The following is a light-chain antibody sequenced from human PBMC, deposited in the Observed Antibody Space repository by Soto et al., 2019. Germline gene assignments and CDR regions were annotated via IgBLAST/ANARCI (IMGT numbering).Light chain of an antibody. Sequence: QSVLTQPPSVSGAPGQRVTISCSGSSSNIVEGYDVHWYQQLPGTPPKLLIYGNSNRPSGVPDRFSGSKSGTSASLAITGLQAEDEADYYCQSYDSSLSGAVFGGGTQLTVL. J-gene: IGLJ7*01. CDR2: GNS. CDR3: QSYDSSLSGAV. CDR1: SSNIVEGYD. V-gene: IGLV1-40*01.